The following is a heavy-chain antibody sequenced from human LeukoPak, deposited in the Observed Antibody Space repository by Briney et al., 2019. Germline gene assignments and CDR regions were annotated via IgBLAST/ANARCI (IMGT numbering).Heavy chain of an antibody. CDR2: ISWNSGSI. J-gene: IGHJ3*02. V-gene: IGHV3-9*01. D-gene: IGHD4-23*01. CDR1: GFTFDDYA. CDR3: AKKGPYGGNQGDAFDI. Sequence: GGSLRLSCAASGFTFDDYAMHWVRQAPGKGLEWVSGISWNSGSIGYADSVKGRFTISRDNAKNSLYLQMNSLRAEDTAVYYCAKKGPYGGNQGDAFDIWGQGTMVTVSS.